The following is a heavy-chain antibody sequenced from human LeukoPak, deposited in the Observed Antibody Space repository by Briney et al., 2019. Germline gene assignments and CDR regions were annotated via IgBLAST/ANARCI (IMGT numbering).Heavy chain of an antibody. J-gene: IGHJ4*02. CDR2: IYYSGST. V-gene: IGHV4-59*01. CDR1: GGSISSYY. D-gene: IGHD6-19*01. Sequence: SETLSLTCTVSGGSISSYYWSWIRQPPGKGLEWIGYIYYSGSTSYSPSLKSRVTISVDTSKNQFSLKLSSVTAADTAVYYCARVAVAAREYFDYWGQGTLVTVSS. CDR3: ARVAVAAREYFDY.